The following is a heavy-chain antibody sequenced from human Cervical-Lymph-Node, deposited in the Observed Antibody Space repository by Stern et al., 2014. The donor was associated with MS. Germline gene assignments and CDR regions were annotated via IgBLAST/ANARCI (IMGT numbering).Heavy chain of an antibody. V-gene: IGHV3-33*01. D-gene: IGHD1-14*01. CDR3: ATITPVDY. Sequence: DQLVESGGDVVQPGKSLRLSCAASGLTFSNYGMHWVRQAPGKGLEWVAVIWRDGREKYYADSVKGRFTVSRDNSKNTVYLEMNSLRAEDTALYYCATITPVDYWGQGTLVIVSS. CDR2: IWRDGREK. J-gene: IGHJ4*02. CDR1: GLTFSNYG.